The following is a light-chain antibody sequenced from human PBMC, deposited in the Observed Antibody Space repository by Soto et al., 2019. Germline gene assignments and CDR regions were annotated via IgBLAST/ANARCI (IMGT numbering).Light chain of an antibody. CDR2: DVT. CDR1: SSDVGGYDF. J-gene: IGLJ3*02. Sequence: QSALAQPRSVSGSPGQSVTLSCTGTSSDVGGYDFVSWYQQYPGKAPKLIIFDVTERTSGVPDCFSGSKSGNAASLTISGVQADDEADYYCSSYSCSYILGVFGGGTKLTVL. CDR3: SSYSCSYILGV. V-gene: IGLV2-11*01.